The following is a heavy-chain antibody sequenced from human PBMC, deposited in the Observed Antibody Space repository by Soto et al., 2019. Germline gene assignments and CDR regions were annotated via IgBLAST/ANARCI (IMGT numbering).Heavy chain of an antibody. Sequence: EVQLVESGGGLVQPGGSLRLSSAASGFTFSSYWMHWVRQAPGKGLVWVSRLKSDGSGTTYADSVKGRLTISRGNARNPVNLEMNRLRAEDTAVYYCVRGDGDYYDGNGYLGRHWGQGTLVTVSS. CDR1: GFTFSSYW. V-gene: IGHV3-74*01. J-gene: IGHJ4*02. D-gene: IGHD3-22*01. CDR2: LKSDGSGT. CDR3: VRGDGDYYDGNGYLGRH.